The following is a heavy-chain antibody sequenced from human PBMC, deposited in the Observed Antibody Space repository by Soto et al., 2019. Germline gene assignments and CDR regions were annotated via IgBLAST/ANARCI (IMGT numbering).Heavy chain of an antibody. CDR3: AKQVRFLTPNSFDY. J-gene: IGHJ4*02. Sequence: PGGSLRLSCAASGFTFSDYALSWVRQALGNGLEWVSAISGSSGSTYYADSVKGRFTISRDNSKNTLYLQMNSLRAEDTAVYYCAKQVRFLTPNSFDYWGQGTLVTVSS. V-gene: IGHV3-23*01. CDR1: GFTFSDYA. CDR2: ISGSSGST. D-gene: IGHD3-10*01.